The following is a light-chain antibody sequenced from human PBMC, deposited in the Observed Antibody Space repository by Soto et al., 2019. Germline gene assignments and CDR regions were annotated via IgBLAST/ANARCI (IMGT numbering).Light chain of an antibody. J-gene: IGKJ4*01. CDR3: QQSYSNPLS. Sequence: DIQLTQSPSSLSASVGDRVTITCRASQSIYTYLSWFQQKPGKGPKLLIFVASTLQSGVPSRFSGSGSGADFSLTISSLQPEDFATYYCQQSYSNPLSFGGGTRV. V-gene: IGKV1-39*01. CDR1: QSIYTY. CDR2: VAS.